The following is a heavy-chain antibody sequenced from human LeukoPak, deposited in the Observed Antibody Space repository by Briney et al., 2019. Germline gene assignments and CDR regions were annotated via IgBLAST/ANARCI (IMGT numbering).Heavy chain of an antibody. D-gene: IGHD1-1*01. Sequence: GGSLRLSCAVSGLTLSSYAMHWVRQAPGKGLEWVAVISYDGSNKYYADSVKGRFTTSRDNSENTLDLQMNGLRAEDTAVYYCARDPGTTGRRGNWFDPWGQGTLVTVSS. CDR1: GLTLSSYA. V-gene: IGHV3-30-3*01. CDR2: ISYDGSNK. CDR3: ARDPGTTGRRGNWFDP. J-gene: IGHJ5*02.